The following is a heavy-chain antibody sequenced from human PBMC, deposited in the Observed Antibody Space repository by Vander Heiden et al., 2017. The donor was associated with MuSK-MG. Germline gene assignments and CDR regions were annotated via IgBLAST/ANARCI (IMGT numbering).Heavy chain of an antibody. Sequence: QMQLVQSGPEVKKPGTSVKVSCKASGFTFTRSAVQWVRQARGQRLEWIGWIVVGSGNTNYAQKFQERVTITRDMSTSTAYMELSSLRSEETAVYYCAADYYESSGYYHPDFDYWCQGTLVTVSS. V-gene: IGHV1-58*01. CDR2: IVVGSGNT. CDR1: GFTFTRSA. CDR3: AADYYESSGYYHPDFDY. J-gene: IGHJ4*02. D-gene: IGHD3-22*01.